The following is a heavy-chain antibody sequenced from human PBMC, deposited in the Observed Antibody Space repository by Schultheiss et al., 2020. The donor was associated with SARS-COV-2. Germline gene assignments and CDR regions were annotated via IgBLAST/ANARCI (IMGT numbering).Heavy chain of an antibody. J-gene: IGHJ4*02. V-gene: IGHV2-5*08. CDR1: GFSLSTSGMC. CDR3: ARTPGIAAAADY. Sequence: SGPTLVKPTQTLTLTCTFSGFSLSTSGMCVSWIRQPPGKALEWLALIYWNDDKRYSTSLKSRLTISKDTSKSQVVLTMTNMDPVDTATYYCARTPGIAAAADYWGQGTLVTVSS. CDR2: IYWNDDK. D-gene: IGHD6-13*01.